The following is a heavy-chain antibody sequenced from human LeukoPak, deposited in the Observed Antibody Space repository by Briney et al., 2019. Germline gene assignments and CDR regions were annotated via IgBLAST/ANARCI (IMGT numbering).Heavy chain of an antibody. J-gene: IGHJ6*03. CDR2: IRQDESER. CDR1: GFTFSSYE. V-gene: IGHV3-7*01. Sequence: GGSLRLSCAASGFTFSSYEMNWVRQAPGKGPEWVANIRQDESERYFADSVKGRFTISRDNAKKSVYLYMSSLRAEDTALYYCARLSAYYYGSYFYYYMDVWGKGTTVTVSS. CDR3: ARLSAYYYGSYFYYYMDV. D-gene: IGHD3-10*01.